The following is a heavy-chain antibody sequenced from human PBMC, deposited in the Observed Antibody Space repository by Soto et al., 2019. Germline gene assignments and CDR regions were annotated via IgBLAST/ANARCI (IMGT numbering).Heavy chain of an antibody. V-gene: IGHV3-48*03. Sequence: QSGGSLRLSCAASGFTFSSYEMNWVRQAPGKGLEWVSYISSSGSTIYYADSVKGRFTISRDNAKNSLYLQMNSLRAEDTAVYYCARDPSRSSGSYPWGQGTLVTVSS. CDR2: ISSSGSTI. D-gene: IGHD1-26*01. J-gene: IGHJ5*02. CDR1: GFTFSSYE. CDR3: ARDPSRSSGSYP.